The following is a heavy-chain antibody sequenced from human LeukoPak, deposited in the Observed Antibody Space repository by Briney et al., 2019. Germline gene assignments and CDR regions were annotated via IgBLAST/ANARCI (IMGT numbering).Heavy chain of an antibody. CDR1: GGSFSGYY. CDR3: ASLVGDYYGSGSYHWFDP. Sequence: PSETLSLTCAVYGGSFSGYYWSWIRQPPGKGLEWIGEINHSGSTNYNPSLKSQVTISVDTSKNQFSLKLSSVTAADTAVYYCASLVGDYYGSGSYHWFDPWGQGTLVTVSS. D-gene: IGHD3-10*01. V-gene: IGHV4-34*01. CDR2: INHSGST. J-gene: IGHJ5*02.